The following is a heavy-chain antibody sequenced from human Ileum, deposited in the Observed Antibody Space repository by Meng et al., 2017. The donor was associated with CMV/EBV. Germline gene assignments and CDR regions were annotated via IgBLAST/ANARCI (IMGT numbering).Heavy chain of an antibody. CDR2: TYYRSKWYN. CDR3: TRAYYYDSSGYYDY. J-gene: IGHJ4*02. D-gene: IGHD3-22*01. CDR1: GDSGSSNSVT. Sequence: LHQSEPGLENPSQTLSLTCAISGDSGSSNSVTWNWIRQSPSRGLEWLGRTYYRSKWYNDYAVSVKSRITITPDTSKNQFSLQLNSMTPEDTAVYYCTRAYYYDSSGYYDYWGQGTLVTVSS. V-gene: IGHV6-1*01.